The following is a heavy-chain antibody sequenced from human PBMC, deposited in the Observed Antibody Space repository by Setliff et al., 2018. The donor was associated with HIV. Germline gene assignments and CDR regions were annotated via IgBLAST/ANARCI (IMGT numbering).Heavy chain of an antibody. J-gene: IGHJ3*02. D-gene: IGHD4-4*01. V-gene: IGHV4-59*12. CDR2: IYYSGST. Sequence: PSETLSLTCTVSGGSIRSYYRSWIRQSPGKGLEYIGYIYYSGSTYYNPSLKSRVTISVDTSKNQFSLRLNSVTAADTAVYYCARDGIYDYSNYVDAFDIWGQGTMVTVSS. CDR1: GGSIRSYY. CDR3: ARDGIYDYSNYVDAFDI.